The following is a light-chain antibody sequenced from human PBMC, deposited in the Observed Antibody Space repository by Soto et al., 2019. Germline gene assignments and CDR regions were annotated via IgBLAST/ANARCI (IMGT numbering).Light chain of an antibody. CDR3: SSSAGRSKRV. CDR2: EVS. Sequence: QPVLTQPPSASGSPGQSVTIFCTGTSSDVGAYNYVSWYQQHPGKAPKLMIYEVSKRPSGVPDRFSGSKSGNRASLTVSGLQADDEADYYCSSSAGRSKRVFGGGTKLTVL. J-gene: IGLJ3*02. V-gene: IGLV2-8*01. CDR1: SSDVGAYNY.